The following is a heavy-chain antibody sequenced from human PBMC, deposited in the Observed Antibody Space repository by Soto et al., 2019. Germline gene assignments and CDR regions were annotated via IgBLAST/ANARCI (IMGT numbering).Heavy chain of an antibody. CDR2: ISAYNGNT. J-gene: IGHJ4*02. CDR3: ARDNYDSSGYYYGYPLY. Sequence: GASVKVSCKASGYTFTSYGISWVRQAPGQVLEWMGWISAYNGNTNYAQKLQGRVTMTTDTSTSTAYMELRSLRSDDTAVYYCARDNYDSSGYYYGYPLYWGQGTLVTVSS. CDR1: GYTFTSYG. V-gene: IGHV1-18*01. D-gene: IGHD3-22*01.